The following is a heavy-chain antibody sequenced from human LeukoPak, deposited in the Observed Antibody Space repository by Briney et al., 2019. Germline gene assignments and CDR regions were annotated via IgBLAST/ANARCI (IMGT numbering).Heavy chain of an antibody. CDR2: IYTSGST. V-gene: IGHV4-4*07. J-gene: IGHJ4*02. D-gene: IGHD1-26*01. CDR3: ARSGSYYPYFDY. CDR1: GGSISSYY. Sequence: SETLSLTCTVSGGSISSYYWSSIRQPAGKGLEWIGRIYTSGSTNYNPSLKSRVTMSVDTSKNQFSLKLSSVTAADTAVYYCARSGSYYPYFDYWGQGTLVTVSS.